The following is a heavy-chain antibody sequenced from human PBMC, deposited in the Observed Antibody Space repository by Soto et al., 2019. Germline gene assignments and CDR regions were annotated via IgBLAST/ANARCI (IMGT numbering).Heavy chain of an antibody. CDR1: GYTFTSFG. CDR2: ITTDKGKT. CDR3: ATRSPAFDY. J-gene: IGHJ4*02. V-gene: IGHV1-18*01. Sequence: QVQRVQSGPEVKKPGASVKVSSKTSGYTFTSFGISWVRQAPGQGLEWMGWITTDKGKTNYAQKSQGRVTMTTDTPTSTAYMELRSMRFDDTAVYYCATRSPAFDYWGQGTLVTVSS.